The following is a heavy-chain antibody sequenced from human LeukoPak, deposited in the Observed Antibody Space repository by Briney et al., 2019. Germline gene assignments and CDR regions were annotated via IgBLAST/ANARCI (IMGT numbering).Heavy chain of an antibody. CDR1: GFTFSSYA. CDR2: ISGSGGST. J-gene: IGHJ5*02. CDR3: AKDPGYSSSWYWFDP. V-gene: IGHV3-23*01. D-gene: IGHD6-13*01. Sequence: GGSLRLSCAASGFTFSSYAMSWVRQAPGKGLEWVSAISGSGGSTYYADSVKGRFTISRDNSKNTLYLQMNSLRAEDTAVCYCAKDPGYSSSWYWFDPWGQGTLVTVSS.